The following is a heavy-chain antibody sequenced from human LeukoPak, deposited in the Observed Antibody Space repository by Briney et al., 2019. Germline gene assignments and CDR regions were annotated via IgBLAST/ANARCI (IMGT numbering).Heavy chain of an antibody. CDR1: GYTFTGYY. Sequence: ASVKVSCKASGYTFTGYYMHWVRQAPGQGLEWMGWINPNSGGTNYAQKFQGRVTMTRDTSISTAYMELSRLRSDDTAVYYCARDLTGTVGWFDPWGQGTLVTVSS. J-gene: IGHJ5*02. CDR2: INPNSGGT. D-gene: IGHD1-7*01. CDR3: ARDLTGTVGWFDP. V-gene: IGHV1-2*02.